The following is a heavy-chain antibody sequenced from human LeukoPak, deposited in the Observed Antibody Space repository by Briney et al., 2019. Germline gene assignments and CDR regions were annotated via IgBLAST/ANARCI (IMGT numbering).Heavy chain of an antibody. Sequence: GASVTVSCKASGYTFNTYGFSWVRQAPGQGLEWMGWINAYNGNTNYAQKLQGRVTMTTETSTGTAYMVLRSLRSDDTAVYYCARRQGTTLSFDYWGQGTLVTVSS. J-gene: IGHJ4*02. D-gene: IGHD1-1*01. CDR2: INAYNGNT. V-gene: IGHV1-18*01. CDR1: GYTFNTYG. CDR3: ARRQGTTLSFDY.